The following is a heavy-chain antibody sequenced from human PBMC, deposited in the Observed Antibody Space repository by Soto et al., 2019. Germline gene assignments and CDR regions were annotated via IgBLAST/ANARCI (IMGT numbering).Heavy chain of an antibody. J-gene: IGHJ6*02. Sequence: GGSLRLSCAASGFTFSSYGMHWVRQAPGKGLEWVAVISYDGSNKYYADSVKGRFTISRDNSKNTLYLQMNSLRAEDTAVYYCAKDLDSDGDRYGMDVWGQGTTVT. CDR2: ISYDGSNK. V-gene: IGHV3-30*18. CDR3: AKDLDSDGDRYGMDV. CDR1: GFTFSSYG. D-gene: IGHD5-18*01.